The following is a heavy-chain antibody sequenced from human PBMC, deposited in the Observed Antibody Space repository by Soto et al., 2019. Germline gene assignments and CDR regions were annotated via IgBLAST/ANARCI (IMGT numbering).Heavy chain of an antibody. CDR1: GGSISSYY. Sequence: QVQLQESGPGLVKPSETLSLTCTVSGGSISSYYWSWIRQPPGKGLEWIGYIYYSGSTNYNPSLKRRVTISVDTSKNQFSLKLSSVTAADTAVYYCARVGRYFDWLLDYWGQGTLVTVSS. D-gene: IGHD3-9*01. V-gene: IGHV4-59*01. CDR2: IYYSGST. J-gene: IGHJ4*02. CDR3: ARVGRYFDWLLDY.